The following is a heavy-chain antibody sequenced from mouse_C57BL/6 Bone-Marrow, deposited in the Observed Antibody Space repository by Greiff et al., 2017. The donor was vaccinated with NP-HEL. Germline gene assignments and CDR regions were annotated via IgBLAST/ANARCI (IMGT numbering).Heavy chain of an antibody. CDR1: GYTFTDYY. V-gene: IGHV1-19*01. CDR2: INPYNGGT. J-gene: IGHJ3*01. D-gene: IGHD2-3*01. CDR3: AEDDGYYRLAY. Sequence: EVQLQQSGPVLVKPGASVKMSCKASGYTFTDYYMNWVKQSHGKSLEWIGVINPYNGGTSYNQKFKGKATLTVDKSSSTAYMELNSLTSEDSAVYYCAEDDGYYRLAYWGQGTLVTVSA.